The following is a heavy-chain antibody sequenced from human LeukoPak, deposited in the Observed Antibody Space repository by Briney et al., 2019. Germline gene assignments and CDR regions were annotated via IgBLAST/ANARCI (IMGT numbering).Heavy chain of an antibody. CDR2: INHSGST. V-gene: IGHV4-34*01. D-gene: IGHD2-2*01. CDR1: GGSFSGYY. CDR3: ARGLSADSYNWFDP. Sequence: SETLSLTCAVYGGSFSGYYWSWIRQPPGKGLEWIGEINHSGSTNYNPSLKSRVTISVDTSKNQFSLKLSSVTAADTAVYYCARGLSADSYNWFDPWGQGTLVTVSS. J-gene: IGHJ5*02.